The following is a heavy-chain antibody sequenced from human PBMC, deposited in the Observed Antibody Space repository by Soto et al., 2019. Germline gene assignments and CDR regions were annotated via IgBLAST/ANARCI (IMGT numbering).Heavy chain of an antibody. V-gene: IGHV3-21*01. CDR1: GFIFSSST. Sequence: EVELVESGGGLVKPGGSLRLSCATSGFIFSSSTLRWVRQAPGKGLEWVSCISPSSSYIYYADSVKGRFSISRDNAKNSLFLEMNNLRAEDTAVYYCARETRDSSAWGQGTLVTVSS. J-gene: IGHJ5*02. CDR3: ARETRDSSA. CDR2: ISPSSSYI. D-gene: IGHD1-1*01.